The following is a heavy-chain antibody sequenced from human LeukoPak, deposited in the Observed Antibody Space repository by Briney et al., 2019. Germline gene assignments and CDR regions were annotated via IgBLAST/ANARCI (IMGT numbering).Heavy chain of an antibody. V-gene: IGHV1-2*02. J-gene: IGHJ4*02. Sequence: ASVKVSCKASGYTFTANYMHWVRQAPGQGLEWMGWINPRSGVTNYGEKFRGRVTMTRDTSITTAYMELSSLRFDDTAVYYCARGSGTSWFDYWGQGTLVTVSS. CDR3: ARGSGTSWFDY. CDR1: GYTFTANY. CDR2: INPRSGVT. D-gene: IGHD2-2*01.